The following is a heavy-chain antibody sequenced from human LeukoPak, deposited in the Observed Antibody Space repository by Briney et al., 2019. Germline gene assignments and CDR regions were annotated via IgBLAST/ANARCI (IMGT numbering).Heavy chain of an antibody. D-gene: IGHD5-12*01. CDR2: IYPGDSDT. J-gene: IGHJ4*02. V-gene: IGHV5-51*01. CDR3: VRGEIVATIEEDFDY. CDR1: GYSFTSYW. Sequence: GESLKISCKGSGYSFTSYWIGWVRQMPGKGLEWMGIIYPGDSDTRYSPSFQGQVTISADKSISTAYLQWSSLQASDTAIYYCVRGEIVATIEEDFDYWGQGTLVTVSS.